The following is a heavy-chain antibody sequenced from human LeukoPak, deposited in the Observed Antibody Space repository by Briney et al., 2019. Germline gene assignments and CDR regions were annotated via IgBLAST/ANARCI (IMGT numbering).Heavy chain of an antibody. CDR3: ARDSSGWPDYMDV. D-gene: IGHD6-19*01. V-gene: IGHV3-7*01. CDR1: RFTFSNYW. J-gene: IGHJ6*03. Sequence: GGSLRLSCAASRFTFSNYWMSWVRQAPGKGLEWVANIKQDGSEKYYVDSVKGRFTISRDNAKNSLYLQMNSLRAEDTAVYYCARDSSGWPDYMDVWGKGTTVTVSS. CDR2: IKQDGSEK.